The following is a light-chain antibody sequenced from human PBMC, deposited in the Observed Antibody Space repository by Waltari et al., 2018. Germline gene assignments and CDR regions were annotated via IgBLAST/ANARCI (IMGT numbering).Light chain of an antibody. V-gene: IGLV2-14*01. CDR2: DVN. CDR3: NSFTSSSTWV. CDR1: SNDVGGYNY. J-gene: IGLJ3*02. Sequence: QSALTQPASVSGSPGQSLTISCTGTSNDVGGYNYVFWYQQHPGKAPKLMIFDVNDRPSGVSNRFSGSKSGNTASLTISGLQAEDEADYYCNSFTSSSTWVFGGGTKLTVL.